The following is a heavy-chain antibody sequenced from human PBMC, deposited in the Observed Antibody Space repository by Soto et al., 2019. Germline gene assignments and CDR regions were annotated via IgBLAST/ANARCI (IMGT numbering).Heavy chain of an antibody. Sequence: PSETLSVTCAVSGGSVRSGDYYWSWIRQPPGKALEWIGYVSYSGSTYHNPSLRSRVTMSGDTSKNQFSLQLSSVTAADTAVYFFTRLISGDHFLHVFRAQRSPVTGSS. CDR1: GGSVRSGDYY. V-gene: IGHV4-30-4*08. CDR3: TRLISGDHFLHVF. CDR2: VSYSGST. D-gene: IGHD2-21*01. J-gene: IGHJ4*02.